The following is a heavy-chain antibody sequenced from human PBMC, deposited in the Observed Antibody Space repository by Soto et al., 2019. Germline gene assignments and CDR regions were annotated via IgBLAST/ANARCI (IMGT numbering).Heavy chain of an antibody. V-gene: IGHV4-30-4*01. CDR2: IYYSGST. CDR3: ARERLQGGFDP. J-gene: IGHJ5*02. CDR1: GGSISSGDYY. Sequence: SETLSLTCTVSGGSISSGDYYWSWIRQPPGKGLEWVGYIYYSGSTYYNPSLKSRVTISVDTSKNQFSLKLSSVTAADTAVYYCARERLQGGFDPWGQGTLVTVSS. D-gene: IGHD4-4*01.